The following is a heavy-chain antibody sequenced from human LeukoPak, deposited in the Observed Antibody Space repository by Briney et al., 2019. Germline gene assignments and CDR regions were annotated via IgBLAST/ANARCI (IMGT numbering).Heavy chain of an antibody. CDR3: ARAGVTPTYFDY. J-gene: IGHJ4*02. V-gene: IGHV4-38-2*01. CDR2: IYDSGST. D-gene: IGHD2-21*02. CDR1: GYSISSGYD. Sequence: PSETLSLTCAVWGYSISSGYDGGWIGQRPGKGLGGIGSIYDSGSTYYNPSLKSRVTISVDTSKNQFSLKLSSVTAADTAVYYCARAGVTPTYFDYWGQGTLVTVSS.